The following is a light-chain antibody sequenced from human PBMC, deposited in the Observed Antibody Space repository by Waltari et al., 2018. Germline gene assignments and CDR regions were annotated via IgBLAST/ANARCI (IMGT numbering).Light chain of an antibody. CDR3: ATWDNSLSEVV. Sequence: QSVLTQPPSVSAAPGQKVTISCSGSSSNIGNYYVSWYHQLPGTVPKLLIYDKNKRPAWIPDRFSASKSGTSATLGRTVLQIGDEADYYGATWDNSLSEVVFGGGTKLTVL. CDR2: DKN. CDR1: SSNIGNYY. V-gene: IGLV1-51*01. J-gene: IGLJ2*01.